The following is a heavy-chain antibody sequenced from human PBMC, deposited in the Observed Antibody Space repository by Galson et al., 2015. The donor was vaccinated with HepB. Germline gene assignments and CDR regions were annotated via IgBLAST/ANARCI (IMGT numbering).Heavy chain of an antibody. J-gene: IGHJ4*02. Sequence: SVKVSCKASGYTFTNYYIHWVRQAPGQGLEWMGMINPSGDTTTYAQKFQGRITMTRDTSTSIVYMELSSLRSEDTAVYYCARDFPSGSYGYWGQGTLVTVSS. CDR2: INPSGDTT. D-gene: IGHD1-26*01. CDR3: ARDFPSGSYGY. V-gene: IGHV1-46*01. CDR1: GYTFTNYY.